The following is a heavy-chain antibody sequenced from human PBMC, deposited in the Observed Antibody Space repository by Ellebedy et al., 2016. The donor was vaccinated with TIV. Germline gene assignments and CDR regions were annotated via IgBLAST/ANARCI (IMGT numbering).Heavy chain of an antibody. D-gene: IGHD3-22*01. CDR2: IYPGDSDT. CDR1: GYSFTSYW. J-gene: IGHJ6*02. Sequence: GESLKISCKGSGYSFTSYWIGWVRQMPGKGLEWMGIIYPGDSDTRYSPSFQGQVTISADKSISTAYLQWSSLKASDTAMYYCARTYYYDSSGYYRDYYYGMDVWGQGTTVTVSS. CDR3: ARTYYYDSSGYYRDYYYGMDV. V-gene: IGHV5-51*01.